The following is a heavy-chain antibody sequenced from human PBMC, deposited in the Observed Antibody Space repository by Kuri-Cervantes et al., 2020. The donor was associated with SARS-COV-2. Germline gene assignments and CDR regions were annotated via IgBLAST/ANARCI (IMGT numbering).Heavy chain of an antibody. CDR3: ARGDSSGYLYYFDY. V-gene: IGHV3-48*03. Sequence: GGSLRLSCAASGFTFSSYEMNWVRQAPGKGLEWVSYISSSGSTIYYADSVKGRFTISRDNAKNSLYPQMNSLRAEDTAVYYCARGDSSGYLYYFDYWGQGTLVTVSS. CDR2: ISSSGSTI. J-gene: IGHJ4*02. CDR1: GFTFSSYE. D-gene: IGHD3-22*01.